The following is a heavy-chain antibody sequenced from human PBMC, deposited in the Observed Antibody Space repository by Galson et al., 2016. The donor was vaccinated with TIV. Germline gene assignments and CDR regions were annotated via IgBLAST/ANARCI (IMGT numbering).Heavy chain of an antibody. CDR3: ARPPYCGGDCYKYEN. J-gene: IGHJ4*02. Sequence: SVKVSCKASGYSFSIYAMHWVRQAPGQRLEWMGWINGGNGNTKYSKQFQGRLTITRDTSASTAYMELNSLRPEDTAVYYCARPPYCGGDCYKYENWGQGTLVTVSS. V-gene: IGHV1-3*01. D-gene: IGHD2-21*01. CDR1: GYSFSIYA. CDR2: INGGNGNT.